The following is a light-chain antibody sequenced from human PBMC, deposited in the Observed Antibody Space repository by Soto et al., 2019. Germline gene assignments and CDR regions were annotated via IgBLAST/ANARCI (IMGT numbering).Light chain of an antibody. Sequence: DIQMTQSPSSLSASVGDRVTITCRANQGISNFLAWYQQKPGQVPKLLMYAASTLHSGVPSRFSGSRSGTDFTLTISSLRPEDVATYYCQKYNSAPQTFGQGTKVDIK. J-gene: IGKJ1*01. CDR2: AAS. CDR3: QKYNSAPQT. CDR1: QGISNF. V-gene: IGKV1-27*01.